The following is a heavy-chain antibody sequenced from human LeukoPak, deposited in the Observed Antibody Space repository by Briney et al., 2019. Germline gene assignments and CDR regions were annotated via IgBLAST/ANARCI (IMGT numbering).Heavy chain of an antibody. CDR1: GFIFSGYG. J-gene: IGHJ6*01. V-gene: IGHV3-33*01. CDR3: ARVGCSGGSCRPYYYYAMDV. CDR2: IWYDGSNK. D-gene: IGHD2-15*01. Sequence: PGGSLRLSCAASGFIFSGYGMNWVRQAPGKGLEWVAVIWYDGSNKYYAESVKGRFTISRDNSKNTLYLQMNSLRAEDTAVYYCARVGCSGGSCRPYYYYAMDVWGQGTTVTVSS.